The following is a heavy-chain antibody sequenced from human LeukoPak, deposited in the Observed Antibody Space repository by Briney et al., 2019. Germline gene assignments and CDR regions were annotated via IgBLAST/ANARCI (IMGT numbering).Heavy chain of an antibody. CDR3: AKESIVATAPFFDY. CDR1: GFTVSSNY. CDR2: IYSGGST. V-gene: IGHV3-53*01. Sequence: GGSLRLSCAASGFTVSSNYMSWVRQAPGKGLEWVSVIYSGGSTYYADSVKGRFTISRDNSKNTLYLQMNSLSAEDTAVYYCAKESIVATAPFFDYWGQGTLVTVSS. J-gene: IGHJ4*02. D-gene: IGHD5-12*01.